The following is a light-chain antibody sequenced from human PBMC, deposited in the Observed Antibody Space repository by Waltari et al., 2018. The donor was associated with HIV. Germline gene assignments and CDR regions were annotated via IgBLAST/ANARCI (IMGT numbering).Light chain of an antibody. CDR2: EVT. Sequence: QSALTQPASVSGSPGQSIAISCTGTSSDVGGYNYVSWYQQHPGKAPQLIIYEVTIRPSGVSHRFSGSKSGNTASLTISGLQAEDETDYYCAAYVTGGTVIFGGGTKLTVV. V-gene: IGLV2-14*01. CDR1: SSDVGGYNY. CDR3: AAYVTGGTVI. J-gene: IGLJ2*01.